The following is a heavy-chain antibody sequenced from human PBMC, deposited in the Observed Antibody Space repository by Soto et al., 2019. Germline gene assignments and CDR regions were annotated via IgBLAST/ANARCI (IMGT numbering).Heavy chain of an antibody. Sequence: QITLKESGPTLVKPTQTLTLTCTFSGFSLSTSGVGVGWIRQPPGKALEWLALIYFDDDKRYSPSLQSRLTITTDTSKNLVVLTMTNMDPVDTATYYCATHGSGTYYNPMYNWFDPWGQGTLVTVSS. J-gene: IGHJ5*02. V-gene: IGHV2-5*02. D-gene: IGHD3-10*01. CDR3: ATHGSGTYYNPMYNWFDP. CDR2: IYFDDDK. CDR1: GFSLSTSGVG.